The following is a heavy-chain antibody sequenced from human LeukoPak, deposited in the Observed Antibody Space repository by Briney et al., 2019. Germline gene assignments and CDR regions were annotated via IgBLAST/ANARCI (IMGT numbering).Heavy chain of an antibody. CDR2: FDPEDGET. D-gene: IGHD5-18*01. CDR1: GYTLTELS. V-gene: IGHV1-24*01. CDR3: ATEGGYSYGYDY. J-gene: IGHJ4*02. Sequence: GASVKVSCKVSGYTLTELSMHWVRQAPGKGLEWMGGFDPEDGETIYAQKFQGRVTMTEDTSTDKAYMELSSLRSEDTAGYFFATEGGYSYGYDYWGQGTLVTVSS.